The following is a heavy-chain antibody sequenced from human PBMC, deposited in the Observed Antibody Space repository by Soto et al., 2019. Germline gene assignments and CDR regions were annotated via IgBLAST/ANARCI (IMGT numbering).Heavy chain of an antibody. CDR3: ARSGRITMVRGVIITENNWYFDL. CDR2: IYHSGST. Sequence: SETLSLTCAVSGGSISSSNWWSWVRQPPGKGLEWIGEIYHSGSTNYNPSLKSRVTISVDKSKNRFSLKLSSVTAADTAVYYCARSGRITMVRGVIITENNWYFDLWGRGTLVTVSS. V-gene: IGHV4-4*02. J-gene: IGHJ2*01. CDR1: GGSISSSNW. D-gene: IGHD3-10*01.